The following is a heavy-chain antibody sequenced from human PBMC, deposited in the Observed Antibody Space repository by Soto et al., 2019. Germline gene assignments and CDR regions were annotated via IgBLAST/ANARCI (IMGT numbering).Heavy chain of an antibody. CDR1: GGSINNYY. J-gene: IGHJ4*02. D-gene: IGHD1-26*01. CDR3: ATVGSRGSYWDNFYFDY. V-gene: IGHV4-59*01. CDR2: VYDSGST. Sequence: QVQLQESGPGLVKPSETLSLTCSVSGGSINNYYWSWIRQSPGKGLEWIGYVYDSGSTDYNPSLKTRXTXSXYTSKNQVSLKVSSVTAADTAVYYCATVGSRGSYWDNFYFDYWGQGTLVTVSS.